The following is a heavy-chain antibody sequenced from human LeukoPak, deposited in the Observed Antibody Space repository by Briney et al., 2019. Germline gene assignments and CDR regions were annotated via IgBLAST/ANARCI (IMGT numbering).Heavy chain of an antibody. Sequence: SVKVSCKASGGTFSSYAISWVRRAPGQGLEWMGGIIPIFGTANYAQKFQGRVTITADESTSTAYMELSSLRSEDTAVYYCAREGDCSSASCPPYNWFDPWGQGTLVTVSS. CDR2: IIPIFGTA. CDR1: GGTFSSYA. V-gene: IGHV1-69*01. J-gene: IGHJ5*02. CDR3: AREGDCSSASCPPYNWFDP. D-gene: IGHD2-2*01.